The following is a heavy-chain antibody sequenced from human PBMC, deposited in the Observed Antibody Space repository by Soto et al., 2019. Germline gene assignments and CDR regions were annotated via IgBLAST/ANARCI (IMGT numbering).Heavy chain of an antibody. J-gene: IGHJ4*02. CDR2: IYYSGST. CDR3: ARVSGDSSGYHDLRFDY. Sequence: PSETLSLTCTFSGGSISSGGYYWRWFRQHPGKGLEWIGYIYYSGSTYYNPSLKSRVTISVDTSKNQFSLKLSSVTAADTAVYYCARVSGDSSGYHDLRFDYWGQGTLVTVSS. CDR1: GGSISSGGYY. V-gene: IGHV4-31*03. D-gene: IGHD3-22*01.